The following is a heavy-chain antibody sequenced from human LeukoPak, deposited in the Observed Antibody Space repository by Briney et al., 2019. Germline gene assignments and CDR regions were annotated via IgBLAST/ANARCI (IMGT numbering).Heavy chain of an antibody. Sequence: SQTLSLTCTVSGGSISSGDYYWGWIRQPPGKGLEWIGYIYYSGSTYYNPSLKSRVTISVDTSKNQFSQKLSSVTAADTAVYYCARVYGSGSYVGYWGQGTLVTVSS. CDR1: GGSISSGDYY. J-gene: IGHJ4*02. D-gene: IGHD3-10*01. CDR3: ARVYGSGSYVGY. CDR2: IYYSGST. V-gene: IGHV4-30-4*01.